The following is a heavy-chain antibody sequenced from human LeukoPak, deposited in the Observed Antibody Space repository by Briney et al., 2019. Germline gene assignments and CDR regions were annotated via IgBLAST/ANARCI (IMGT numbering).Heavy chain of an antibody. J-gene: IGHJ4*02. CDR3: AADNPLGYFDY. V-gene: IGHV4-59*01. Sequence: SETLSLTCTVSGGSISSYYWSRIRQPPGKGLEWIGYIYYSGSTNYNPSLKSRVTISVDTSKNQFSLKLSSVTAADTAVYYCAADNPLGYFDYWGQGTLVTVSS. CDR1: GGSISSYY. CDR2: IYYSGST. D-gene: IGHD3-16*01.